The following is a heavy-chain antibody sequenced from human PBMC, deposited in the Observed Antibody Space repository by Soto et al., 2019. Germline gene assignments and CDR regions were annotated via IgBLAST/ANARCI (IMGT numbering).Heavy chain of an antibody. Sequence: DVQLVESGGGLVQPGRSLTLSCTASGFIFDDFAMHWVRQAPGKGLEWVSGIAWNSGRIEYADSVKGRFTSSRDNVKNSLYLQMASLRETDTAVYYCVKGPTAVTRHDAFGVWGQGTRVTVSS. CDR3: VKGPTAVTRHDAFGV. CDR2: IAWNSGRI. V-gene: IGHV3-9*01. J-gene: IGHJ3*01. D-gene: IGHD4-17*01. CDR1: GFIFDDFA.